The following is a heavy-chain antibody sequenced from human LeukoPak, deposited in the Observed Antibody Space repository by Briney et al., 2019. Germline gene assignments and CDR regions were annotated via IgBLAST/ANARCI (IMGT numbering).Heavy chain of an antibody. Sequence: KTSETLSLTCAVYGGSLSGHDWSWIRQSPGKGLEWIGKINHSGSTNYNPSLKSRVTISVDTSKNQFSLKLSSVTAAADTAVYYCARDSLRLLWFGELSPTRVGDAFDIWGQGTMVTVSS. CDR1: GGSLSGHD. CDR3: ARDSLRLLWFGELSPTRVGDAFDI. D-gene: IGHD3-10*01. J-gene: IGHJ3*02. V-gene: IGHV4-34*01. CDR2: INHSGST.